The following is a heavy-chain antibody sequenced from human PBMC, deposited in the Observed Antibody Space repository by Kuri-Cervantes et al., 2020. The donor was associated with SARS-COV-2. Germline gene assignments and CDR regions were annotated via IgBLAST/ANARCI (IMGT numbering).Heavy chain of an antibody. CDR2: IYHTGST. V-gene: IGHV4-61*01. J-gene: IGHJ4*02. Sequence: ESLKISCTVSGGSISSESYYWSWIRQPPGRGLEWVGHIYHTGSTNYNPSLKSRVTISVDTSKNQFSLRLTSVTAADTAVYYCTTVTPTSVFDFWGQGTLVTVSS. D-gene: IGHD4-17*01. CDR3: TTVTPTSVFDF. CDR1: GGSISSESYY.